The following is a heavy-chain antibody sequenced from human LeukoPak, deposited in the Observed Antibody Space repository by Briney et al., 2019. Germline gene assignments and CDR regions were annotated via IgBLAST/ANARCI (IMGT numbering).Heavy chain of an antibody. D-gene: IGHD4-23*01. CDR1: GGSFSGNY. CDR3: ARTGSNDYGGNSVAFDI. V-gene: IGHV4-34*01. J-gene: IGHJ3*02. Sequence: PPETLSLTCAVYGGSFSGNYWSWIRQPPGKGLEWIGEINHSGSTNYNPSLKSRVTISVDTSKNQFSLKLSSVTAADTAVYYCARTGSNDYGGNSVAFDIWGQGTMVTVSS. CDR2: INHSGST.